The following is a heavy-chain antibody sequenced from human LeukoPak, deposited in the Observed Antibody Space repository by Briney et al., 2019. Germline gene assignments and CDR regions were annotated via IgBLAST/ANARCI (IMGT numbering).Heavy chain of an antibody. Sequence: PGGSLRLSCAASGFTFSSYAMSWVRQAPGKGLERVSSISGSGISTYYANSVKGRFSISRDNSKNTLDLQMNSLGAEDTAVYFCAKDYIGYDQDFDYWGQGTLVTVSS. CDR2: ISGSGIST. CDR3: AKDYIGYDQDFDY. CDR1: GFTFSSYA. V-gene: IGHV3-23*01. D-gene: IGHD2-2*01. J-gene: IGHJ4*02.